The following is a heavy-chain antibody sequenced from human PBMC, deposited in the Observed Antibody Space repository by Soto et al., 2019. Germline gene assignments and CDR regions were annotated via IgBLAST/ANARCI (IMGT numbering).Heavy chain of an antibody. CDR1: GFSLSTIGVG. CDR2: IYWDDDK. V-gene: IGHV2-5*02. J-gene: IGHJ6*02. D-gene: IGHD2-21*02. CDR3: VQSRCGGDCLQSYSSHSYYGLDV. Sequence: QITLKESGPTLVKPTQTLTLTCTFSGFSLSTIGVGVGWIRQPPGKALEWLALIYWDDDKRYSPSLKSRLTVTKHTSQNQVVLTMTNMDPVDTATYYCVQSRCGGDCLQSYSSHSYYGLDVWGQGTTVTVSS.